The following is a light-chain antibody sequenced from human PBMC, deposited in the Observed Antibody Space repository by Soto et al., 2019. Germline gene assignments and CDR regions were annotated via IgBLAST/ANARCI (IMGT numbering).Light chain of an antibody. V-gene: IGKV3-11*01. J-gene: IGKJ4*01. CDR1: QSVSSY. CDR2: DAS. Sequence: EIVLTLSPATLSLSPGERATLSCRASQSVSSYLAWYQQKLGQAPRLLIYDASNRATGIPARFSGSGSGTDFTLTISSLEPEDFAVYYCQQRSDWPSTFGGGTKVQIK. CDR3: QQRSDWPST.